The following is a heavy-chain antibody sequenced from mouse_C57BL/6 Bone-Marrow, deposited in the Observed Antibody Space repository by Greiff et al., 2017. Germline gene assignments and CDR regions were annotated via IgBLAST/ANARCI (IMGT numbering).Heavy chain of an antibody. Sequence: EVQLKESGGGLVKPGGSLKLSCAASGFTFSSYAMSWVRQTPEKRLEWVATISDGGSYTYYPDNVKGRFTISRDNAKNNLYLQMSHLKSEDTAMXYCARLTVVAYYFDYWGQGTTLTVSS. CDR2: ISDGGSYT. J-gene: IGHJ2*01. V-gene: IGHV5-4*01. CDR3: ARLTVVAYYFDY. CDR1: GFTFSSYA. D-gene: IGHD1-1*01.